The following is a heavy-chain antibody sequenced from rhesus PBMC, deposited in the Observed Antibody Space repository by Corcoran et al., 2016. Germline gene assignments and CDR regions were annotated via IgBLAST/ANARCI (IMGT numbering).Heavy chain of an antibody. V-gene: IGHV4S19*01. CDR1: GGSISSSNW. J-gene: IGHJ2*01. CDR3: ARADSNYRDWYFDI. CDR2: NSGRSGST. Sequence: QVQLQESGPGLVKPSETLSLTCAVSGGSISSSNWWSWIRQPPGKGLEWIGENSGRSGSTDNNPSLKSRVTISKDTSKNQFSLKLSSVTAADTAVYYCARADSNYRDWYFDIWGPGTPITISS. D-gene: IGHD4-23*01.